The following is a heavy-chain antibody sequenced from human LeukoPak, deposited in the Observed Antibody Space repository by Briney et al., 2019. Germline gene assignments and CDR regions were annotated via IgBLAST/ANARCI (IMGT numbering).Heavy chain of an antibody. V-gene: IGHV3-21*01. CDR2: ISSSGSYI. CDR1: GFTFSSYS. CDR3: AREDYYDSSGLDY. Sequence: GGSLRLSCAASGFTFSSYSMNWVRQAPGKGLEWVSSISSSGSYIYYADSVKGRFTFSRDNAKNSLYLQMNSLRAEDTAVYYCAREDYYDSSGLDYWGQGTLVTVSS. J-gene: IGHJ4*02. D-gene: IGHD3-22*01.